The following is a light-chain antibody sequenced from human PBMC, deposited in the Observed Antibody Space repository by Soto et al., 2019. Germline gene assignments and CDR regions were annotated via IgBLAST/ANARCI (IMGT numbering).Light chain of an antibody. J-gene: IGKJ3*01. CDR1: QSISSN. V-gene: IGKV3-15*01. CDR3: QQHNNWPFT. CDR2: GAS. Sequence: EIVMTQSPATLSVSPGERATLSCRASQSISSNLAWYQQKPGQAPRLLIYGASTRDTGIPATFSGSGSGTEFTLTISSLQSEDFAVYYCQQHNNWPFTFGPGTKVDIK.